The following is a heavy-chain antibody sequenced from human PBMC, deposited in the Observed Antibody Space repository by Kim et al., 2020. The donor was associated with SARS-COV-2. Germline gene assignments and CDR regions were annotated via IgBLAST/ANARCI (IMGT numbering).Heavy chain of an antibody. J-gene: IGHJ4*02. Sequence: DSVKGRFTISRDNSKNTLYLQMNSLRAEDTAVYYCARVDIVVVVAATLDYWGQGTLVTVSS. V-gene: IGHV3-30*01. CDR3: ARVDIVVVVAATLDY. D-gene: IGHD2-15*01.